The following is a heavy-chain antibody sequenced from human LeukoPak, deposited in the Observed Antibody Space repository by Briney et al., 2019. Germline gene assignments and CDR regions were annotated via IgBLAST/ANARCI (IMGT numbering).Heavy chain of an antibody. CDR1: GFTFSSSG. Sequence: GGSLRLSCAASGFTFSSSGMHWVRQAPGKGLEWVTFIQNDGSNKKYADSVKGRFTISRDNSKNTLYLQMNSLRAEDTAVHYCARDWGTSSLYLVNWGQGTLVTVSS. J-gene: IGHJ4*02. V-gene: IGHV3-30*02. CDR2: IQNDGSNK. CDR3: ARDWGTSSLYLVN. D-gene: IGHD6-6*01.